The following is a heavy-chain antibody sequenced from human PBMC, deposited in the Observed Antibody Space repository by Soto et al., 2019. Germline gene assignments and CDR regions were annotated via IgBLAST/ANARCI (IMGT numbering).Heavy chain of an antibody. CDR1: GFSISDKF. J-gene: IGHJ4*02. Sequence: SGGSLRLSCATSGFSISDKFMSWVRQAPGKGLEWISVLSSGGDPSYADSVKGRFTISRDITKNTLFLQMTSLRVDDTAVYFCARDSGYSSAYWEHYFDYWGQGTLVTVSS. D-gene: IGHD3-16*01. CDR3: ARDSGYSSAYWEHYFDY. V-gene: IGHV3-53*01. CDR2: LSSGGDP.